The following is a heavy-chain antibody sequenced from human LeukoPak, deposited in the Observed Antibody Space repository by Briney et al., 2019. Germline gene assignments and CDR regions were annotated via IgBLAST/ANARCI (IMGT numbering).Heavy chain of an antibody. V-gene: IGHV3-23*01. J-gene: IGHJ4*02. Sequence: GGSLRLSCAASGFTFSSYAMSWVRQAPGKGLEWVSAISGSGGSTYYADSVKGRFTISRDNSKNTLYLQMNSLRAEDTAVYYCAKDLTAKTYSSGWYYFDYWGQGTLVTVSS. CDR2: ISGSGGST. CDR3: AKDLTAKTYSSGWYYFDY. D-gene: IGHD6-19*01. CDR1: GFTFSSYA.